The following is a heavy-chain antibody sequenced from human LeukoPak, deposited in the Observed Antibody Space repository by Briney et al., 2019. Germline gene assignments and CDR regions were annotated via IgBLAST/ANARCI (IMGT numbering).Heavy chain of an antibody. CDR2: LYSGGST. D-gene: IGHD6-19*01. CDR1: GFTVSNNY. J-gene: IGHJ4*02. CDR3: ARELAMAGTFDY. Sequence: PGGSLRLSCAASGFTVSNNYMSWVRQAPGKGLEWVSALYSGGSTYYADSVEGRFTISRDNSKNTLYLHLNNLRAEDTAVYYCARELAMAGTFDYWGQGTLVTVSS. V-gene: IGHV3-53*01.